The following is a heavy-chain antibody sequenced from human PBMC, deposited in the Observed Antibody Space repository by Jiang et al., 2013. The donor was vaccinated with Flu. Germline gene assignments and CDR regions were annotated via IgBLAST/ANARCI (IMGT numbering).Heavy chain of an antibody. D-gene: IGHD2-2*01. CDR3: ALLPAARGVVDY. V-gene: IGHV1-69*01. CDR2: IIPIFGTA. CDR1: GTFSSYA. Sequence: GTFSSYAISWVRQAPGQGLEWMGGIIPIFGTANYAQKFQGRVTITADESTSTAYMELSSLRSEDTAVYYCALLPAARGVVDYWGQGTLVAVSS. J-gene: IGHJ4*02.